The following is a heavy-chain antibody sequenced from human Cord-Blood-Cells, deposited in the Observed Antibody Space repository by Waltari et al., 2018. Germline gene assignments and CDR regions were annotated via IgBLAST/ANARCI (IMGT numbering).Heavy chain of an antibody. D-gene: IGHD2-2*01. V-gene: IGHV4-39*01. Sequence: QLQLQASVPGLVQPSVTPSLTCTLSVCSISSSSYYWGWIRLPPGKGLVWIGSIYYRGSTYYNPSLKSRVTISVDTSKNQFSLKLSSVTAAGTAVYYCARQVPAAIYYYCYYMDVWGKGTTVTVSS. J-gene: IGHJ6*03. CDR3: ARQVPAAIYYYCYYMDV. CDR1: VCSISSSSYY. CDR2: IYYRGST.